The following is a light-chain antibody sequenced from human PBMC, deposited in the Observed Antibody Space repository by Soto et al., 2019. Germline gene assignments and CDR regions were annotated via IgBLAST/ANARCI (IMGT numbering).Light chain of an antibody. CDR2: DAS. J-gene: IGKJ3*01. CDR3: RPRCNWPLH. V-gene: IGKV3-11*01. CDR1: QGIGRY. Sequence: EIVLTQSPGTLSLSPGESATLSCRASQGIGRYLAWFQQKPGQPPRLLIYDASTRATGIPGRFSGSGSGTELNFTISNPGPGKFGVYFWRPRCNWPLHFRPGTKVEI.